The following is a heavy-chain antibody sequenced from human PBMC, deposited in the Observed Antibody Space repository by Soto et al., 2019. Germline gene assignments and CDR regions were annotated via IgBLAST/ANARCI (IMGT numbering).Heavy chain of an antibody. J-gene: IGHJ4*02. Sequence: ASVKVSCKASGYTFTSSGISWVRQAPGQGLEWMGWISAYNGNTNYAQKLQGRVTMTTDTSTSTAYMELRSLRSDDTAVYYCARTASPYYYDSSGYFRYCGQGTRGTVAS. D-gene: IGHD3-22*01. CDR2: ISAYNGNT. CDR1: GYTFTSSG. V-gene: IGHV1-18*01. CDR3: ARTASPYYYDSSGYFRY.